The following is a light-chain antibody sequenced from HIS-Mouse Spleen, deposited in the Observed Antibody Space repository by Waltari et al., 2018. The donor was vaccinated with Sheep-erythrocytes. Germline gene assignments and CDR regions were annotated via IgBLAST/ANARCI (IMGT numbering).Light chain of an antibody. CDR3: LQDYNYPYT. CDR1: QGIRND. Sequence: AIQMTQSLSSLSSSVGDIVTITCRASQGIRNDLGWYQQKPGKAPKLLIYAASSLQSGVPSRFSGSGSGTDFTLTISSLQPEDFATYYCLQDYNYPYTFGQGTKLEIK. V-gene: IGKV1-6*01. J-gene: IGKJ2*01. CDR2: AAS.